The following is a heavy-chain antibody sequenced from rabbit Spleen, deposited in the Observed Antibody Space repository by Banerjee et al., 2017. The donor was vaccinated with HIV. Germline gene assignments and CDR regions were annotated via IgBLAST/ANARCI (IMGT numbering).Heavy chain of an antibody. CDR2: IDTGSSGFT. J-gene: IGHJ6*01. CDR3: ARDTGSSFSTYGMDL. Sequence: QEQLVESGGGLVKPGASLTLTCIASGVSFSANSYICWVRQAPGKGLEWIVCIDTGSSGFTYFASWAKGRFTISKTSSTTVTLQMTSLTVADTATYFCARDTGSSFSTYGMDLWGPGTLVTVS. CDR1: GVSFSANSY. V-gene: IGHV1S45*01. D-gene: IGHD8-1*01.